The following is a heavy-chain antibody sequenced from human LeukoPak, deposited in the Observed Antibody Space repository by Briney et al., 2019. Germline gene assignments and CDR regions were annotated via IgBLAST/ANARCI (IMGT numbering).Heavy chain of an antibody. CDR2: IYYSGST. D-gene: IGHD6-19*01. J-gene: IGHJ5*02. Sequence: SETLSLTXTVSGGSISSGDYYWSWIRQPPGKGLEWIGYIYYSGSTYYNPSLKSRVTISVDTSKNQFSLKLSSVTAADTAVYYCARSSSGWYKDNWFDPWGQGTLVTVSS. CDR3: ARSSSGWYKDNWFDP. CDR1: GGSISSGDYY. V-gene: IGHV4-30-4*08.